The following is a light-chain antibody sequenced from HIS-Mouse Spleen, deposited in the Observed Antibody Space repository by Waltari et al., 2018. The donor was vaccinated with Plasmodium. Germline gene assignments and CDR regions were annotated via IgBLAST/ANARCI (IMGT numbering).Light chain of an antibody. CDR2: KDS. CDR3: QSADSSGTYQV. CDR1: ALPKQY. Sequence: SYELTQPPSVSVSPGQTARITCSGDALPKQYAYWYQQKPGQAPVLVIYKDSERPSGSPERVSGSSSGTTVTLTISGVQAEDEADYYCQSADSSGTYQVFGGGTKLTVL. J-gene: IGLJ2*01. V-gene: IGLV3-25*03.